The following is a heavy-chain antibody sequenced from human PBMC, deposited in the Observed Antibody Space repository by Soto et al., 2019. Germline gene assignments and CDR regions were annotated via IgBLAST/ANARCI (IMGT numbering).Heavy chain of an antibody. CDR1: GFTFSSYA. CDR2: ISGSGGST. Sequence: GGSLRLSCAASGFTFSSYAMSWVRQAPGKGLEWVSAISGSGGSTYYADSVKGRFTISRDNSKNTLYLQMNSLRAEDTAVYYCAKSSYDFWSGPTIEYFDYWGQGTLVTVSS. D-gene: IGHD3-3*01. V-gene: IGHV3-23*01. J-gene: IGHJ4*02. CDR3: AKSSYDFWSGPTIEYFDY.